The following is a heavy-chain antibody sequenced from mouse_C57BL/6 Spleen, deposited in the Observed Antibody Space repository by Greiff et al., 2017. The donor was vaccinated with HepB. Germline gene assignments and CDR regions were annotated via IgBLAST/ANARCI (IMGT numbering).Heavy chain of an antibody. D-gene: IGHD1-3*01. Sequence: EVKLMESGAELVRPGASVKLSCTASGFNIKDDYMHWVKQRPEQGLEWIGWIDPENGDTEYASKFQGKATITADTSSNTAYLQLSSLTSEDTAVYYCTRITAPDYWGQGTTLTVSS. J-gene: IGHJ2*01. CDR2: IDPENGDT. CDR1: GFNIKDDY. CDR3: TRITAPDY. V-gene: IGHV14-4*01.